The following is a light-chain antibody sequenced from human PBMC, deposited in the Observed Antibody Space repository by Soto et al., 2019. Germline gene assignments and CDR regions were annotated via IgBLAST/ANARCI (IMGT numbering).Light chain of an antibody. CDR2: DLS. CDR3: SSYTSSSTVV. J-gene: IGLJ2*01. Sequence: QSVLTQPASMSGSPGQSIAISCTGSSSDVGDYNYVSWYQQHPGNAPKLIIYDLSNRPSGVSNRFSGSKSGNTASLTISGLQAEDEGDYYCSSYTSSSTVVFGGGTKLTVL. V-gene: IGLV2-14*01. CDR1: SSDVGDYNY.